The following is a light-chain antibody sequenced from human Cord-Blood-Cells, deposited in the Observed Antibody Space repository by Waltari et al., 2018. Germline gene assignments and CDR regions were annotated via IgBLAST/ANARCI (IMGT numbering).Light chain of an antibody. CDR2: GAS. CDR1: QSVSSN. V-gene: IGKV3-15*01. J-gene: IGKJ2*01. CDR3: QQYNNWPQT. Sequence: EIVMPQSPATLSVSPGERATLSCRASQSVSSNLAWYQQKPGQAPMLLIYGASTRATGIPARFSGSGSGTEFTLTISSLQSEDFAVYYCQQYNNWPQTFGQGTKLEIK.